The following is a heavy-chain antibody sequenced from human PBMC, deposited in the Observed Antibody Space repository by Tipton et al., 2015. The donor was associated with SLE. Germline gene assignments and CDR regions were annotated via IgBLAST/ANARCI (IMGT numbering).Heavy chain of an antibody. CDR3: GNNMRG. CDR2: NYGGGRNS. CDR1: GFTFRSYA. J-gene: IGHJ4*02. Sequence: SLRLSCAASGFTFRSYAITWVRQAPGKGLEWVSVNYGGGRNSYYADSVKGRFTFSRDHAKNTVYLQMNSLRPEDSAVYYCGNNMRGWGQGTLVTVSS. D-gene: IGHD2/OR15-2a*01. V-gene: IGHV3-23*03.